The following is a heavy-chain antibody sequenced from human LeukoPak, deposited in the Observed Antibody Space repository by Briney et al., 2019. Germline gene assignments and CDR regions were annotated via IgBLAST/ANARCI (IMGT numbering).Heavy chain of an antibody. CDR3: ARDGYYDFWSGYYIAYYFDY. V-gene: IGHV3-30-3*01. J-gene: IGHJ4*02. D-gene: IGHD3-3*01. CDR2: ISYDRSNK. CDR1: GFTFSSYA. Sequence: PGGSLRLSCAASGFTFSSYAMHWVRQAPGKGLEWVAVISYDRSNKYYADSVKGRFTISRDNSKNTLYLQMNSLRAVDTAVYYCARDGYYDFWSGYYIAYYFDYWGQGTLVTVSS.